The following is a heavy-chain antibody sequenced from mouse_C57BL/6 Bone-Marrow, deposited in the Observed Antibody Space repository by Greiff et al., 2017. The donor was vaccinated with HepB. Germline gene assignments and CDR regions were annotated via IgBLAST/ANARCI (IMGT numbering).Heavy chain of an antibody. V-gene: IGHV1-81*01. CDR1: GYTFTSYG. D-gene: IGHD2-1*01. Sequence: QVQLQQSGAELARPGASVKLSCKASGYTFTSYGISWVKQRTGQGLEWIGEIYPRSGNTYYNEKFKGKATLTADKSSSTAYMALRSLTSEDSAVYFCARYGNYVFWFAYWGQGTLVTVSA. CDR2: IYPRSGNT. J-gene: IGHJ3*01. CDR3: ARYGNYVFWFAY.